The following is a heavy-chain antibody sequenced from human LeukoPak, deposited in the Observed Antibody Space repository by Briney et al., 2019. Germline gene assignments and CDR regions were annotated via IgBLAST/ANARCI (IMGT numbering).Heavy chain of an antibody. CDR3: ARTVDSSWYGYYFDY. J-gene: IGHJ4*02. Sequence: GGSLRLSCAASGFTVSSNYMSWVRQAPGKGLEWVSVIYSGGSTYYADSVKGRFTISRDNSKNTLYLQMNSLRAEDTAVYYCARTVDSSWYGYYFDYWGQGTLVTVSS. CDR2: IYSGGST. V-gene: IGHV3-53*01. D-gene: IGHD6-13*01. CDR1: GFTVSSNY.